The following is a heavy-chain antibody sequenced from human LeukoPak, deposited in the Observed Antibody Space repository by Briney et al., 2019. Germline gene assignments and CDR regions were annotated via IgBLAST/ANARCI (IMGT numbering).Heavy chain of an antibody. CDR3: ARQWYYDILTGPYYYGMDV. Sequence: GESLKISCKGSGYSFTSYWIGWVRQMPGKCLEWMGIIYPGDSDTRYSPSFQGQVTISADKSISTAYLQWSSLKASDTAMYYCARQWYYDILTGPYYYGMDVWGQGTTVTVSS. V-gene: IGHV5-51*01. J-gene: IGHJ6*02. D-gene: IGHD3-9*01. CDR2: IYPGDSDT. CDR1: GYSFTSYW.